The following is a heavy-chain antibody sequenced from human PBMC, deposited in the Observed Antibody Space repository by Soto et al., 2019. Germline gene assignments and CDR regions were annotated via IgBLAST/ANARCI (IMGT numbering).Heavy chain of an antibody. CDR3: ARGGAPGLLGFGEPRVNFDY. J-gene: IGHJ4*02. CDR2: IYYSGSA. CDR1: GGSISSGGYY. Sequence: SETLSLTCTVSGGSISSGGYYWSWIRQHPGKGLEWIGYIYYSGSAYYNPSLKSRVTISVDTSKNQFSLKLSSVTAADTAVYYCARGGAPGLLGFGEPRVNFDYWGQGTLVTSPQ. D-gene: IGHD3-10*01. V-gene: IGHV4-31*03.